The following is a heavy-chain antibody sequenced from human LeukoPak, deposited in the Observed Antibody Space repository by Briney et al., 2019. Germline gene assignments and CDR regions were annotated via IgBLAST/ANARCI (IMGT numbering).Heavy chain of an antibody. D-gene: IGHD6-19*01. CDR3: ARNASSGFFND. CDR1: GFFITNNNY. Sequence: SETLSLTCTVSGFFITNNNYWGWIRQSPGKGLEWMGSIHHSGNRFETGSTHYNPSFRGRISVSADPSNNQFSLTLRSVTVADTGVYFCARNASSGFFNDWSQGTLVTVSS. V-gene: IGHV4-38-2*02. CDR2: IHHSGNRFETGST. J-gene: IGHJ1*01.